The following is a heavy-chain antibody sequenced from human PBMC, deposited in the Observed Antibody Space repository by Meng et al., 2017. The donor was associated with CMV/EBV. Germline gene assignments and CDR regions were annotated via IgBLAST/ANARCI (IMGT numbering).Heavy chain of an antibody. V-gene: IGHV4-4*07. CDR1: GVSLSSYS. Sequence: SGVSLSSYSWSWIRQPAGKGLLWIVRIYTSGSTNYNPSLTSRVTMSVDTSKNQFSLKLSSVTAADTAVYYCARDLGAAADPNWFDPWGQGTLVTVSS. CDR2: IYTSGST. D-gene: IGHD6-13*01. CDR3: ARDLGAAADPNWFDP. J-gene: IGHJ5*02.